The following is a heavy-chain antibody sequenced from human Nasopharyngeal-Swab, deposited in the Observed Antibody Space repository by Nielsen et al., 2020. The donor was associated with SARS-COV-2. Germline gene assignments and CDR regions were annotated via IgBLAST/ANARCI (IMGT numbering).Heavy chain of an antibody. CDR2: IWYDGSNK. CDR1: GFTFSSYG. J-gene: IGHJ6*03. CDR3: AREFREAYYDILTGYYMDYYYYMDV. V-gene: IGHV3-33*01. D-gene: IGHD3-9*01. Sequence: GESLKISCAASGFTFSSYGMHWVRQAPGKGLEWVAVIWYDGSNKYYADSVKGRFTISRGNSKNTLYLQMNSLRAEDTAVYYCAREFREAYYDILTGYYMDYYYYMDVWGEGTTVTVSS.